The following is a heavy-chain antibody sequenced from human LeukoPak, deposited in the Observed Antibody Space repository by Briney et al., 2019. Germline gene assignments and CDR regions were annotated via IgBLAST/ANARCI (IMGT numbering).Heavy chain of an antibody. CDR2: INPNSGGT. J-gene: IGHJ4*02. Sequence: ASVKVSCKASGYTFTGYYIHWVRQAPRQGLEWMGWINPNSGGTNYAQKFQGRVTMTRDTSISTAYMELSRLRSDDTAVYYCVTSRGYSGCHDYWGQGTMVTVSS. CDR1: GYTFTGYY. CDR3: VTSRGYSGCHDY. V-gene: IGHV1-2*02. D-gene: IGHD5-12*01.